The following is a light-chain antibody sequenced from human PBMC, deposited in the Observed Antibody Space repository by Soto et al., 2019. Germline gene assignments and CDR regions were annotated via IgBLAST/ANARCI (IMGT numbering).Light chain of an antibody. CDR1: SSDVGGYKY. Sequence: QSVLTQPASVSGSPGQSITISCTGTSSDVGGYKYVSWYQHQSGKAPKLMIYEVSNRPSGVSNRFSGSKAGNTASLTISGLQAEYEADYYCSSYTSSNTLVFGGGTQRTVL. CDR3: SSYTSSNTLV. J-gene: IGLJ7*01. V-gene: IGLV2-14*01. CDR2: EVS.